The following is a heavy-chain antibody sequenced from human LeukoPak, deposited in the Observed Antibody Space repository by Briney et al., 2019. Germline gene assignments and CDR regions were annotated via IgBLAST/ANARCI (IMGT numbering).Heavy chain of an antibody. CDR2: IYTSGST. Sequence: SETLSLTCTVSGGSISSYYWSWIRQPAGKGLEWIGRIYTSGSTNYNPSLKSRVTMSVDTSKNQFSLKLSSVTAADTAVYYCARVGGLGELSSLDYWGQGTLVTVSP. CDR3: ARVGGLGELSSLDY. J-gene: IGHJ4*02. D-gene: IGHD3-16*02. CDR1: GGSISSYY. V-gene: IGHV4-4*07.